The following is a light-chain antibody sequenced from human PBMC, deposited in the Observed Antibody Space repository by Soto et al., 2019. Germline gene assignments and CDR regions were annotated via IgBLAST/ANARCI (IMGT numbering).Light chain of an antibody. Sequence: DIQMTQSPSSLSASVGDRVTITCRASQSIDRYLNWYQQKPGTAPKLLISGASSLRSGVPSRFSGSESGTDFTLTINSLQPEDFATYYCQQGSRTLTFGGGTKVDIK. CDR2: GAS. V-gene: IGKV1-39*01. J-gene: IGKJ4*01. CDR3: QQGSRTLT. CDR1: QSIDRY.